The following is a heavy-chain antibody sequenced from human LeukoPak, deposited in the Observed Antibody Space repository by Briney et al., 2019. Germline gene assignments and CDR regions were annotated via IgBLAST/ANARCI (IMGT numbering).Heavy chain of an antibody. CDR1: GDPITSGPYF. CDR2: IYYSGST. CDR3: ASHYYGSGSYLDY. V-gene: IGHV4-61*01. Sequence: PSQTLSLTCTVSGDPITSGPYFWTWIRQPPGKGLEWIGYIYYSGSTNYNPSLKSRVTISVDTSKNQFSLKLSSVTAADTAVYYCASHYYGSGSYLDYWGQGTLVTVSS. J-gene: IGHJ4*02. D-gene: IGHD3-10*01.